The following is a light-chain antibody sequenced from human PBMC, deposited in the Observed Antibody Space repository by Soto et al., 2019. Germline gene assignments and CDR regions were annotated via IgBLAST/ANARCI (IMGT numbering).Light chain of an antibody. Sequence: DIVLTQSPDSLAVSLGERATINCKSSQSVLYSSNNKNYLAWYQQKPGQPPKLLISWASTREYGVPDRFSGRGSGTAFTLTISSLQAEDVAVYYCQQYYSYPWTFGRGTKVEIK. CDR1: QSVLYSSNNKNY. J-gene: IGKJ1*01. V-gene: IGKV4-1*01. CDR2: WAS. CDR3: QQYYSYPWT.